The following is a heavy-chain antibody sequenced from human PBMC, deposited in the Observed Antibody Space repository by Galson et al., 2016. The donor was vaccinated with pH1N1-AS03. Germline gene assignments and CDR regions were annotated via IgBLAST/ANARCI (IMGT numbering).Heavy chain of an antibody. J-gene: IGHJ4*02. CDR1: GFSIRTYW. CDR3: ARGSDDYIWGGYSGDY. CDR2: INTDGSST. V-gene: IGHV3-74*01. D-gene: IGHD3-16*01. Sequence: SLRLSCAGSGFSIRTYWMHWVRQVPGKGLVWVSRINTDGSSTNYADSVKERFTISRDNAKNKLYLQMNSLGAEDTAFYYCARGSDDYIWGGYSGDYWSQGILVTVSS.